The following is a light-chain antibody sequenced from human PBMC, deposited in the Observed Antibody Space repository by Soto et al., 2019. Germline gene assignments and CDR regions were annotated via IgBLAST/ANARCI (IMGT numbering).Light chain of an antibody. CDR3: QQYKSYSVT. CDR2: DAS. Sequence: EIVLTQSPATLSLSPWERVTLSCGASQTVSSNYLAWYQLKPGQAPRLLIYDASRRASGVPARFSGSGSGTDFTLTITSLQPDDFATYYCQQYKSYSVTFGQGTKVDI. J-gene: IGKJ1*01. V-gene: IGKV3D-20*01. CDR1: QTVSSNY.